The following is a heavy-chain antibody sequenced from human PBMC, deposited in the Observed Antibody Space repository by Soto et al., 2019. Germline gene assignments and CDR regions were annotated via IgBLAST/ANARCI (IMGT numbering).Heavy chain of an antibody. V-gene: IGHV3-23*01. CDR2: ISGSGDIT. J-gene: IGHJ6*02. CDR3: VKETIFGVAPYYGMDV. Sequence: HPGVSLRLSCATSGVTFSKYAMTWVRQAPGKGLEWVSTISGSGDITYYADSVKGRFTISRDNSKNTLYLQMNSLRAEDTAVYSCVKETIFGVAPYYGMDVWGQGTTVTVSS. CDR1: GVTFSKYA. D-gene: IGHD3-3*01.